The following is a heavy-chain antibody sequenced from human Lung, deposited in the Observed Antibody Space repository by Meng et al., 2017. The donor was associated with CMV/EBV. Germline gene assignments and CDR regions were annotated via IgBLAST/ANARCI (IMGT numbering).Heavy chain of an antibody. J-gene: IGHJ4*02. CDR3: AIDVPRAGGAGSQFDF. CDR2: VVPLFGTD. D-gene: IGHD6-13*01. Sequence: SXXVSXKTSGNVFSTFAVSWLRQAPGQGLEWMGGVVPLFGTDNYAQKFQGRVTITADASTTTAYMELRSLKSEDTAIYFCAIDVPRAGGAGSQFDFWGQGXLVTVSS. CDR1: GNVFSTFA. V-gene: IGHV1-69*13.